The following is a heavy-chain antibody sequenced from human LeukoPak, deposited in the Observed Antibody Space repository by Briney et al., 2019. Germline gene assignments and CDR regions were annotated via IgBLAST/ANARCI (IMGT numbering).Heavy chain of an antibody. Sequence: GGSLRLSCAASGFTFSSYSMNWVRQAPGKGLEWVSSISSSSSYIYYADSVKGRFTISRDNAKNSLYLQMNSLRAEDTAVYYCARVKYYDFWSGPGAFDIWGQGTMVTVSS. CDR3: ARVKYYDFWSGPGAFDI. J-gene: IGHJ3*02. CDR2: ISSSSSYI. D-gene: IGHD3-3*01. V-gene: IGHV3-21*01. CDR1: GFTFSSYS.